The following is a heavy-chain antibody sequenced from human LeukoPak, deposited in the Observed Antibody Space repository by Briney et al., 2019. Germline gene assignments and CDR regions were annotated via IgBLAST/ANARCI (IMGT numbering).Heavy chain of an antibody. CDR2: IRHDGKKK. V-gene: IGHV3-30*02. CDR1: GFTFSDYG. Sequence: PGGSLRLSCGASGFTFSDYGMLWLRPAPGKGRDWGTFIRHDGKKKLYADSVKGRFTISRDISKNTLYLYVNSLRPDDSSVYYCVKDNPLDYWGEGDLVIVSS. J-gene: IGHJ4*02. CDR3: VKDNPLDY.